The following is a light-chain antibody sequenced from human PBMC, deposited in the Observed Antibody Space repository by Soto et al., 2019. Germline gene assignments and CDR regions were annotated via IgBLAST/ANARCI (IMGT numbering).Light chain of an antibody. CDR2: GAS. CDR1: QSVTNNY. CDR3: QQYGRSPWT. Sequence: EIVLTQSPGTLSLSPGERATLSCRASQSVTNNYLAWYQQKPSQAPRLLIFGASSRAAGIPDRFSGSGSGTDFTLAIGRLEPEDLAVYYCQQYGRSPWTFGQGTRVDIK. V-gene: IGKV3-20*01. J-gene: IGKJ1*01.